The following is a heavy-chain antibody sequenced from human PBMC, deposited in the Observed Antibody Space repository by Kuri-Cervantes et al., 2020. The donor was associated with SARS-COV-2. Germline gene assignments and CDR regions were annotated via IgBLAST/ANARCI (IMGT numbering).Heavy chain of an antibody. D-gene: IGHD5-12*01. CDR2: FYHSGST. CDR3: ARQKLGYIDS. Sequence: ESLKISCAASGFTFSSYAMSWVRQAPGKGLEWIGSFYHSGSTYYNPSLTSRVTISVDTSKNQFSLKLSSVTAADTAVYYCARQKLGYIDSWGQGTLVTVSS. J-gene: IGHJ4*02. V-gene: IGHV4-38-2*01. CDR1: GFTFSSYA.